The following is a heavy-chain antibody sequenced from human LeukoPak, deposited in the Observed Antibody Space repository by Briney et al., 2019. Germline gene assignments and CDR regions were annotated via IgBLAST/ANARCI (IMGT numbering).Heavy chain of an antibody. D-gene: IGHD3-22*01. CDR1: GYTFTSYD. CDR3: ARCHSSGYYCSLGFDP. J-gene: IGHJ5*02. V-gene: IGHV1-8*01. CDR2: MNPNSGNT. Sequence: GASVKVSCKASGYTFTSYDIDWVRQATGQGLEWMGWMNPNSGNTGYAQKFQGRVTMTRNTSISTAYMELSSLRSEDTAVYYCARCHSSGYYCSLGFDPWGQGTLVTVSS.